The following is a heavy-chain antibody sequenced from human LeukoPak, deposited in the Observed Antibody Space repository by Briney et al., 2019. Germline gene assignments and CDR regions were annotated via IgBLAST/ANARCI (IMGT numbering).Heavy chain of an antibody. Sequence: SETLSLTCAVYGGSFSGYYWSWIRQPPGKGLEWIGEINHSGSTNYNPSLKSRVTISVDTSKSQFSLKLSSVTAADTAVYYCASATSWQQLVAGFDIWGQGTMVTVSS. CDR3: ASATSWQQLVAGFDI. J-gene: IGHJ3*02. CDR2: INHSGST. D-gene: IGHD6-13*01. CDR1: GGSFSGYY. V-gene: IGHV4-34*01.